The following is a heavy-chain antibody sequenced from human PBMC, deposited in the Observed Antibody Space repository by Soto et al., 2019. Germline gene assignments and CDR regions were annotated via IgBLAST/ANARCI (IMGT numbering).Heavy chain of an antibody. CDR2: ISGTGGAT. CDR1: GFTFSSYA. V-gene: IGHV3-23*01. Sequence: PGGSLRLSCVASGFTFSSYAMSWVRQAPGKGLEWVSLISGTGGATYYAGSVKGRFTVSRDTSKNSLYVQMNSLRAEDTAVYYCAKSVGYSGGWYDYWGQGILVTVSS. J-gene: IGHJ4*02. D-gene: IGHD6-19*01. CDR3: AKSVGYSGGWYDY.